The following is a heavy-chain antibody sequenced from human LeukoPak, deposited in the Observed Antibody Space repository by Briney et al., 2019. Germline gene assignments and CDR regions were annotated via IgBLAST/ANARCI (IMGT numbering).Heavy chain of an antibody. Sequence: RASVKVSCKASGYTFTGYYMHWVRQAPGQGLEWMGWINPNSGGTNCAQKFQGRVTMTRDTSISTAYMELSRLRSDDTAVYYCARDSIMITFGGVRSWGQGTLVTVSS. CDR2: INPNSGGT. CDR3: ARDSIMITFGGVRS. CDR1: GYTFTGYY. D-gene: IGHD3-16*01. V-gene: IGHV1-2*02. J-gene: IGHJ5*02.